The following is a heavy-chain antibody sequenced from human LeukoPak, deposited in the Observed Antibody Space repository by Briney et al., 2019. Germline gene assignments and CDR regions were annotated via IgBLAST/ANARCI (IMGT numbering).Heavy chain of an antibody. CDR3: GRDGV. J-gene: IGHJ6*04. V-gene: IGHV3-30*14. CDR2: ISYDGSNK. Sequence: PGRSLRLSCAASGFTFSSYAMHWVRQAPGKGLEWVAVISYDGSNKYYADSVKGRFTISRDNSKNTLYLQMNSLRAEDTAVYYCGRDGVWGKGTTVTVSS. CDR1: GFTFSSYA.